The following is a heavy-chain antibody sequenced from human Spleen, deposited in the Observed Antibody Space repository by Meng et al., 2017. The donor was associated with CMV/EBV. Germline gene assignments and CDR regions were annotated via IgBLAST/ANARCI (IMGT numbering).Heavy chain of an antibody. CDR3: ARDKGGYSGSYYSTPYFDY. D-gene: IGHD1-26*01. Sequence: FSSYWMSWVRQAPGKGLEWVANIKQDGSEKYYVDSVKGRFTISRDNAKNSLYLQMNSLRAEDTAVYYCARDKGGYSGSYYSTPYFDYWGQGTLVTVSS. CDR2: IKQDGSEK. J-gene: IGHJ4*02. V-gene: IGHV3-7*01. CDR1: FSSYW.